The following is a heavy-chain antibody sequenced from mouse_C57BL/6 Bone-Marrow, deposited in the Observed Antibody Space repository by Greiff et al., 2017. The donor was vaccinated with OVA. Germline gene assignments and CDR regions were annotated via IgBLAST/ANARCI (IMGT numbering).Heavy chain of an antibody. CDR1: GYTFTSYW. V-gene: IGHV1-69*01. CDR2: IDPSDSYT. D-gene: IGHD3-2*02. CDR3: ARWGLRDY. Sequence: QVQLQQPGAELVMPGASVKLSCKASGYTFTSYWMPWVKQRPGQGLEWIGEIDPSDSYTNYNQKFKGKSTLTVDKSSSTAYMQLSSLTSEDSAVYYCARWGLRDYWGQGTTLTVSS. J-gene: IGHJ2*01.